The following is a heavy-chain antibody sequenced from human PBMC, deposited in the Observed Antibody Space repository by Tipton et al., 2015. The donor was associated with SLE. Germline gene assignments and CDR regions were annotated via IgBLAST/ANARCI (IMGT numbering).Heavy chain of an antibody. Sequence: TLSLTCTVSGGSVNSYYWSWIRQPPGKGLEWIGHIYYSGSADYNPSLKSRVTISVDTSKNQFSLRLSSVTAADTAVYYCASPGESCSGPSCYDWYFDLWGRGTLVTVSS. D-gene: IGHD2-2*01. CDR2: IYYSGSA. V-gene: IGHV4-59*02. J-gene: IGHJ2*01. CDR1: GGSVNSYY. CDR3: ASPGESCSGPSCYDWYFDL.